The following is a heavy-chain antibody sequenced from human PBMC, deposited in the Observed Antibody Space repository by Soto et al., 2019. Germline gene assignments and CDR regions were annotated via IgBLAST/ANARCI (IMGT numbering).Heavy chain of an antibody. CDR1: GGTFSSYA. Sequence: EASVKVSCKASGGTFSSYAISWVRQAPGQGLEWMGGIIPIFGTANYAQKFQGRVTITADKSTSTAYMELSSLRSEDTAVYYCAKPNLWFGGLSHHDAFDIWGQGTMVTVSS. V-gene: IGHV1-69*06. CDR3: AKPNLWFGGLSHHDAFDI. D-gene: IGHD3-10*01. CDR2: IIPIFGTA. J-gene: IGHJ3*02.